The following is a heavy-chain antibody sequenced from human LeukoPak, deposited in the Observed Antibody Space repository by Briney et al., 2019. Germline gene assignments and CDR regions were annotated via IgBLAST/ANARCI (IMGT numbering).Heavy chain of an antibody. J-gene: IGHJ4*02. CDR1: GFTFSGYG. D-gene: IGHD2-2*01. CDR3: ARRGEDLGVSSTYYFQY. CDR2: ISYDGSNK. Sequence: QPGGSLRLSCAASGFTFSGYGMHWVRQAPGKGLEWVALISYDGSNKNYADSVKGRFTISRDNSKNTLDLQMNSLRTEDTAVYYCARRGEDLGVSSTYYFQYWGQGTLVTVSS. V-gene: IGHV3-30*03.